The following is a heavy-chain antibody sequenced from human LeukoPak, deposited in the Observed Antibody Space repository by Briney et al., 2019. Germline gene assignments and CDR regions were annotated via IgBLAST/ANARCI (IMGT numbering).Heavy chain of an antibody. CDR1: GGTFSSYA. CDR2: IIPIFGTA. J-gene: IGHJ6*03. D-gene: IGHD3-3*01. Sequence: SVKVSCKASGGTFSSYAISWVRQAPGQGLEWMGRIIPIFGTANYAQKFQGRVTITTDESTSTAYMELSSLRSEDTAVYYCAKHGFLEPRRDPFRYYYYYYYMDVWGKGTTVTVSS. V-gene: IGHV1-69*05. CDR3: AKHGFLEPRRDPFRYYYYYYYMDV.